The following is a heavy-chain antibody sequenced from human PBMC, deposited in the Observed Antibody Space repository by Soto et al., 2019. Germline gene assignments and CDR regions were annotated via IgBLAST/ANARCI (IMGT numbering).Heavy chain of an antibody. D-gene: IGHD2-8*01. CDR1: GFTFSTYA. CDR2: IIGTGGVI. CDR3: AKDRQPDGLWPFDH. J-gene: IGHJ4*02. Sequence: EMQLLESGGGLVQPGGSLRLSCAASGFTFSTYAMRWVRQAPGKGLEWVSGIIGTGGVISYGDSVKGRFTISRDNSNNMLYLQMHSLRVEDTAVYYCAKDRQPDGLWPFDHWGQGTLVTVSS. V-gene: IGHV3-23*01.